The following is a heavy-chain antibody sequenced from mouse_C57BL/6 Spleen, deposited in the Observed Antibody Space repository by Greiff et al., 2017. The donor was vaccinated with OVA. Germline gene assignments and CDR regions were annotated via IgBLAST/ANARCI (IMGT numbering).Heavy chain of an antibody. CDR2: INYDGSST. Sequence: EVKLMESEGGLVQPGSSMKLSCTASGFTFSDYYMAWVRQVPEKGLEWVANINYDGSSTYYLDSLKSRFIISRDNAKNILYLQMSSLKSEDTATYYCAREVPDYFDYWGQGTTLTVSS. J-gene: IGHJ2*01. CDR1: GFTFSDYY. D-gene: IGHD5-1*01. CDR3: AREVPDYFDY. V-gene: IGHV5-16*01.